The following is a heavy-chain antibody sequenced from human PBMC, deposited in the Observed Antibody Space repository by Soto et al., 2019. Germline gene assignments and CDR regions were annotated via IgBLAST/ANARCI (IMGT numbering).Heavy chain of an antibody. D-gene: IGHD6-13*01. CDR1: GFTFSNYA. Sequence: QLLESGGGLVQPGGSLRLSCAASGFTFSNYAMSWVRQAPGKGLEWVSTISGSGGSTYYAASVKGRFTISRDNSKNKRYLQMNSLRAEDTAVYYCAKDPIAAVTDYWGQGTLVTVSS. V-gene: IGHV3-23*01. CDR3: AKDPIAAVTDY. J-gene: IGHJ4*02. CDR2: ISGSGGST.